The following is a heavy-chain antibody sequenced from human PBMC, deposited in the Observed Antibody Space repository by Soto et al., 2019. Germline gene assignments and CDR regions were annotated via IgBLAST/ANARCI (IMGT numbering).Heavy chain of an antibody. CDR1: GGTFSSYT. V-gene: IGHV1-69*04. CDR2: IIPILGIA. CDR3: ARDRHIVVVPAASYYYYYMDV. Sequence: ASVKVSCKASGGTFSSYTISWVRQAPGQGLEWMGRIIPILGIANYAQKFQGRVTITADKSTSTAYMELSSLRSEDTAVYYCARDRHIVVVPAASYYYYYMDVWGKGTTVTVSS. J-gene: IGHJ6*03. D-gene: IGHD2-2*01.